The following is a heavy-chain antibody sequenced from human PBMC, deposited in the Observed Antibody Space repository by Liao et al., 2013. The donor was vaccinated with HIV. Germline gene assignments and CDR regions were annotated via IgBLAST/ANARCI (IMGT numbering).Heavy chain of an antibody. V-gene: IGHV4-34*01. CDR1: GGSFSGYY. Sequence: QVQLHQWGAGLLKPSETLSLTCAVYGGSFSGYYWSWIRQPPGKGLEWIGDINHSGSTNYNPSLKSRVTISVDTSKNQFSLKLSSVTAADTAVYYCARARSSSWPSYYFDYWGQGTLVTVSS. CDR2: INHSGST. CDR3: ARARSSSWPSYYFDY. J-gene: IGHJ4*02. D-gene: IGHD6-13*01.